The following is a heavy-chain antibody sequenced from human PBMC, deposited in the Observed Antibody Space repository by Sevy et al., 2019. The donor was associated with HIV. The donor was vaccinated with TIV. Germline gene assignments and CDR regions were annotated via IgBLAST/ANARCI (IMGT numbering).Heavy chain of an antibody. CDR1: GFTFSSYV. CDR3: AKDSYGGYGGVFDY. CDR2: LSASGGTT. J-gene: IGHJ4*02. D-gene: IGHD4-17*01. V-gene: IGHV3-23*01. Sequence: GGSLRLSCAASGFTFSSYVMSWVRQAPGKGLEWVSGLSASGGTTYYADSVKGRFTISRDNSKNTLYLQMNSLRAEDTAVYYCAKDSYGGYGGVFDYWGQGTLVTVSS.